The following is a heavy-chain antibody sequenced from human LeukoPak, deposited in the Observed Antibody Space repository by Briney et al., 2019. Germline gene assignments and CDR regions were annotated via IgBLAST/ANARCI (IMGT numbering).Heavy chain of an antibody. V-gene: IGHV4-59*08. J-gene: IGHJ4*02. CDR3: ARAAAAGMDY. D-gene: IGHD6-13*01. CDR1: GGSISSYY. CDR2: IYYSGST. Sequence: SETLSLTCTVSGGSISSYYWSWIRQPPGKGLEWIGYIYYSGSTNYNPSLKSRVTISVDTSKNQFSLKLSSMTAADTAVYYCARAAAAGMDYWGQGTLVTVSS.